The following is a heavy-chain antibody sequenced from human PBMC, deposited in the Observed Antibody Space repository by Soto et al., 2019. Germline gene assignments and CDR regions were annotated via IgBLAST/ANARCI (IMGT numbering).Heavy chain of an antibody. Sequence: QVQLVQSGAEVKKPGSSVKVSCKASGGTFSSYDISWVRQAPGQGLEWMGGIIPIFGTANYAQKFQGRVTITADESTSTAYMELSSLRSEDTAVYYCARVGFNYDSSVPRSAAFDIWGQGTMVTVSS. J-gene: IGHJ3*02. D-gene: IGHD3-22*01. CDR3: ARVGFNYDSSVPRSAAFDI. V-gene: IGHV1-69*12. CDR1: GGTFSSYD. CDR2: IIPIFGTA.